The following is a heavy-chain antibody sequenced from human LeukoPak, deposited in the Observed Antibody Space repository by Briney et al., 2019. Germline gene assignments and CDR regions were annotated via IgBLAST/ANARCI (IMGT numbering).Heavy chain of an antibody. D-gene: IGHD2/OR15-2a*01. CDR3: VREDSSTYHPFDY. CDR2: MYTSGNT. Sequence: SETLSLTCSVSGGSITNYYWNWIRQPAGKGLEWIGRMYTSGNTNENPSLQNRITMSLDMSKNQFSLKLRSVTAADTAVYYCVREDSSTYHPFDYWGQGALVTVSS. J-gene: IGHJ4*02. V-gene: IGHV4-4*07. CDR1: GGSITNYY.